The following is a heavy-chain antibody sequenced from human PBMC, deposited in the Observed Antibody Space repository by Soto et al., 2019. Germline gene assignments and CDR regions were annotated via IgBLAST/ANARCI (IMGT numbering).Heavy chain of an antibody. Sequence: GGSLRLSCAASGFTFSSYAMSWVRQAPGKGLEWVSAISGSGGSTYYADSVKGRFTISRDNSKNTLYLQMNSLRAEDTAVYYCAKITMIVVVIKAYFDYWGQGTLVTVSS. CDR2: ISGSGGST. CDR1: GFTFSSYA. CDR3: AKITMIVVVIKAYFDY. J-gene: IGHJ4*02. V-gene: IGHV3-23*01. D-gene: IGHD3-22*01.